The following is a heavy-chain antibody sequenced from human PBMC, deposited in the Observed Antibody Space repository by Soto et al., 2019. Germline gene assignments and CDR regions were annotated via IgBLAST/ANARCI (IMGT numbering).Heavy chain of an antibody. V-gene: IGHV4-59*01. J-gene: IGHJ4*02. D-gene: IGHD3-22*01. Sequence: TLSLTCTVSGGSISSYYWSWIRQPPGKGLEWIGYIYYSGSTNYNPSLKSRVTISVDTSKNQFSLKLSSVTAADTAVYYCARWGRYDSSGYYFDYWGQGTLVTVSS. CDR1: GGSISSYY. CDR3: ARWGRYDSSGYYFDY. CDR2: IYYSGST.